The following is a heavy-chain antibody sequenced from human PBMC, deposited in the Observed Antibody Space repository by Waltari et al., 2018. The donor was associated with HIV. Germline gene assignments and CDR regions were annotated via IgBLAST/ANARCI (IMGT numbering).Heavy chain of an antibody. Sequence: QLQLQESGPGLVKPSEPLSLTCTVSGGSVGSSSSDCGWIRQPPGKGLEWIGSINYSGNSYYNPSLKSRVTISVDTSKNQLSLNLSSVTAADTAVYYCAPYYYISSRHYFDSWGQGTLVTVSS. D-gene: IGHD3-16*01. V-gene: IGHV4-39*07. J-gene: IGHJ4*02. CDR3: APYYYISSRHYFDS. CDR1: GGSVGSSSSD. CDR2: INYSGNS.